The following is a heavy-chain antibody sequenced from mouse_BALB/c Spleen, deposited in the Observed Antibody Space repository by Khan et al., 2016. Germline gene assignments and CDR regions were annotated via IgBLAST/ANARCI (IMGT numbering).Heavy chain of an antibody. D-gene: IGHD1-1*02. CDR2: INTYTGET. J-gene: IGHJ1*01. CDR3: ARDVGNYGYFDV. Sequence: QIQLVQSGPELKKPGETVKISCKASGYTLANYGVIWVKQAPGKGLKWMVWINTYTGETIYTDDFKGRFAFSLETSANIVYLEINNLKNEDTATYFCARDVGNYGYFDVWGAGTTVTVSS. V-gene: IGHV9-3-1*01. CDR1: GYTLANYG.